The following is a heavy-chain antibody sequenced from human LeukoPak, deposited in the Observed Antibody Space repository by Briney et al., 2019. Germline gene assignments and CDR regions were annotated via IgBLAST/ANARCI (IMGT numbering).Heavy chain of an antibody. D-gene: IGHD3-3*01. CDR1: GGSISSYY. CDR3: ARSYYDFWSEWFDP. Sequence: PSETLSLTCTVSGGSISSYYWSWIRQPPGKGLEWIGYIYYSGSTYYNPSLKSRVTISVDTSKNQFSLKLSSVTAADTAVYYCARSYYDFWSEWFDPWGQGTLVTVSS. V-gene: IGHV4-59*04. J-gene: IGHJ5*02. CDR2: IYYSGST.